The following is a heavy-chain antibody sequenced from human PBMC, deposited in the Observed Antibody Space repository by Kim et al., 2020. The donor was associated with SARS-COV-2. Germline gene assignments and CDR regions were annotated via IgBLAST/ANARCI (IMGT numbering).Heavy chain of an antibody. D-gene: IGHD5-12*01. CDR3: ARESEHSGYEAPYYFDY. V-gene: IGHV1-46*01. CDR1: GYTFTSYY. CDR2: INPSGGST. J-gene: IGHJ4*02. Sequence: ASVKVSCKASGYTFTSYYMHWVRQPPGQGLEWMGIINPSGGSTSYAQKFQGRVTMTRDTSTSTVYMELSSLRSEDTAVYYCARESEHSGYEAPYYFDYWGQGTLVTVSS.